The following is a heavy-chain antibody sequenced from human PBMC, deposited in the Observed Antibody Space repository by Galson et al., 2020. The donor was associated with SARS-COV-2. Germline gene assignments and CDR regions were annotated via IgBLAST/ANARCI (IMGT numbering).Heavy chain of an antibody. Sequence: SETLSLTCAVSGGSFSGYFWSWIRQPPGKGLEWIREINHRGSTNYNPSLKSRVTIAVGTYNNQFSLRLRSLITVYTAMYYCAGGDDRTGGQLGYWGQGTLVTVPS. CDR2: INHRGST. V-gene: IGHV4-34*01. CDR3: AGGDDRTGGQLGY. J-gene: IGHJ4*02. D-gene: IGHD7-27*01. CDR1: GGSFSGYF.